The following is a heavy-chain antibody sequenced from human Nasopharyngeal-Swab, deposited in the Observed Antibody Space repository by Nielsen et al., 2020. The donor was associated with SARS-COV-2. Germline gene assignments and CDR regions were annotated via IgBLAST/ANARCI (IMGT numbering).Heavy chain of an antibody. D-gene: IGHD6-13*01. V-gene: IGHV3-23*01. J-gene: IGHJ5*02. CDR1: GFTFSSYA. CDR3: ARPLSRDSTWTTEANWFDP. CDR2: ISGSGGST. Sequence: GGSLRLSCAASGFTFSSYAMSWVRQAPGKGLEWVSGISGSGGSTYYADSVKGRFTISRDYSKNTLYLHMNSLRAEDTALYHCARPLSRDSTWTTEANWFDPWGQGTLVTVSS.